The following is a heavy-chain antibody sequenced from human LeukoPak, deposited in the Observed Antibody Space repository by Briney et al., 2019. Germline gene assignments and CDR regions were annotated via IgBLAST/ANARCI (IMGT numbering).Heavy chain of an antibody. J-gene: IGHJ4*02. CDR2: IKQDGSEK. D-gene: IGHD5-24*01. Sequence: PGGSLRLSCADSGFTFSSYRMSWVRQAPGKGLEWVANIKQDGSEKYYVDSVKGRFTISRDNAKKSLYLQMNSLRAEDTAVYYCARLDGYMGSVSHWGQGTLVTVSS. V-gene: IGHV3-7*01. CDR3: ARLDGYMGSVSH. CDR1: GFTFSSYR.